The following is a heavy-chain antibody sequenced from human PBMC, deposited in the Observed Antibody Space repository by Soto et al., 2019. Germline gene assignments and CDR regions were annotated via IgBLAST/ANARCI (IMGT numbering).Heavy chain of an antibody. CDR2: IYHSGST. J-gene: IGHJ6*02. D-gene: IGHD2-2*01. Sequence: SETLSLTCAVSGFSISSRYYWGWIRQPPGKGLEWIGSIYHSGSTNYNPSLKSRVTISVDTSKNQFPLKLRSVTAADTAVYYCAGPIPAASSGVPNYGMDVWGQGTTVTVSS. CDR1: GFSISSRYY. V-gene: IGHV4-38-2*01. CDR3: AGPIPAASSGVPNYGMDV.